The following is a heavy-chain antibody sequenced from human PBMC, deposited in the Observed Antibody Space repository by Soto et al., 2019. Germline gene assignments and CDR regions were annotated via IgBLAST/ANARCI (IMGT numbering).Heavy chain of an antibody. CDR3: ASLWCGELSPYYYYYGMDV. J-gene: IGHJ6*02. CDR1: GFTFSSYW. V-gene: IGHV3-74*01. CDR2: INSDGSST. Sequence: EVQLVESGGGLVQPGGSLRLSCAASGFTFSSYWMHWVRQAPGKGLVWVSRINSDGSSTSYADSVKGRFTISRDNAKNPLYVQINRLRSEDTAVYYCASLWCGELSPYYYYYGMDVWGQGTTVTVSS. D-gene: IGHD3-10*01.